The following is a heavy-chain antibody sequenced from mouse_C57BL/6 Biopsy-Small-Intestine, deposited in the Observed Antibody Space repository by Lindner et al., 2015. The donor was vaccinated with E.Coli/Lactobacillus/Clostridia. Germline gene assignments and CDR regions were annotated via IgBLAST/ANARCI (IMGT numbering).Heavy chain of an antibody. Sequence: VQLQESGPELVKPGASVKISCKASGYSFTDYYMGWGESKVLKRALSGLERLILILVEITHNQKFRAKATLTVDKSSDTVHMQLENLTSEDSAVYYCTTPQIGTDYWGQGTTLTVS. CDR2: LILILVE. J-gene: IGHJ2*01. CDR1: GYSFTDYY. CDR3: TTPQIGTDY. V-gene: IGHV1-42*01. D-gene: IGHD4-1*01.